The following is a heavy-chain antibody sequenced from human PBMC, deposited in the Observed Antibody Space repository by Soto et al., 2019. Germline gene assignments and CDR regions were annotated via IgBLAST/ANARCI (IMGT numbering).Heavy chain of an antibody. J-gene: IGHJ6*02. CDR1: GFTFSDHY. V-gene: IGHV3-72*01. Sequence: VQLVESGGGLVQPGGSLRLSCAVSGFTFSDHYMDWVRQAPGKGLEWIGRSGNKASGYTTQYAASVRGRFTVSRDDSRYSLFIQMNSLETEDTAVYYCARGYHSFDVWGQGTTVTVSS. CDR2: SGNKASGYTT. D-gene: IGHD1-20*01. CDR3: ARGYHSFDV.